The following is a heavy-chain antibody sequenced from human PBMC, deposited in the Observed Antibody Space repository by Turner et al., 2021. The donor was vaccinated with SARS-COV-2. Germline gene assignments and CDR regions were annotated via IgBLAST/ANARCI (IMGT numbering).Heavy chain of an antibody. D-gene: IGHD6-19*01. CDR3: VKGGSGWSMEFDY. V-gene: IGHV3-30*18. CDR1: GFTFSNYG. Sequence: VQLVESGGGLVKPGGSLSLSCAASGFTFSNYGMFWVRQAPGKGLEWVALISYDGSNKHYADSVKGRFTISRDNSKNTLFLQMYSLRAEDTAVYYCVKGGSGWSMEFDYWGHGTLVTVSS. CDR2: ISYDGSNK. J-gene: IGHJ4*01.